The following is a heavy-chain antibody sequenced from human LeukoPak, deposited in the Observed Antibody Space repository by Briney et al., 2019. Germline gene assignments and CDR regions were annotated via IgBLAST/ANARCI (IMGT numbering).Heavy chain of an antibody. CDR1: GGSFSGYY. CDR3: ARHQSYYYGSGNYYKPLYFDY. Sequence: SETLSLTCAVYGGSFSGYYWTWIRQPPGKGLEWIGEINHSGSTNYNPSLKSRVTISVDTSKNQFSLKLSSVTAADTAVYYCARHQSYYYGSGNYYKPLYFDYWGQGILVTVSS. D-gene: IGHD3-10*01. J-gene: IGHJ4*02. V-gene: IGHV4-34*01. CDR2: INHSGST.